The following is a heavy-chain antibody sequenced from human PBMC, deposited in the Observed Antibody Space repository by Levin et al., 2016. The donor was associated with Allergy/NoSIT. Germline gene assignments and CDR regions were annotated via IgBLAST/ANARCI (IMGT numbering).Heavy chain of an antibody. CDR1: GGTFSSYA. J-gene: IGHJ4*02. D-gene: IGHD5-18*01. Sequence: SVKVSCKASGGTFSSYAISWVRQAPGQGLEWMGGIIPIFGTANYAQKFQGRVTITADESTSTAYMELSSLRSEDTAVYYCARGPTYTVMAGRGWYFDYWGQGTLVTVSS. CDR2: IIPIFGTA. CDR3: ARGPTYTVMAGRGWYFDY. V-gene: IGHV1-69*13.